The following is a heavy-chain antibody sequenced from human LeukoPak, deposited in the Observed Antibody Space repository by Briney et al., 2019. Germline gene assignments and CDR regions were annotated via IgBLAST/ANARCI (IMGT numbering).Heavy chain of an antibody. CDR3: AKGNGHYYYYMDV. D-gene: IGHD3-16*01. V-gene: IGHV3-33*06. J-gene: IGHJ6*03. Sequence: GGSLRLSCAASGFTFSSYGMHWVRQAPGKGLEWVAVIWYDGTNKYYADSVKGRFTISRDNSKNTLHLQMNSLRAEDTAVYYCAKGNGHYYYYMDVWGEGTTVTVSS. CDR1: GFTFSSYG. CDR2: IWYDGTNK.